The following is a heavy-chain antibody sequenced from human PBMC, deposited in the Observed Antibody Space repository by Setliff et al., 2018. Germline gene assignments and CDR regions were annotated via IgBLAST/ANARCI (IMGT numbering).Heavy chain of an antibody. J-gene: IGHJ3*02. V-gene: IGHV1-2*02. Sequence: ASVKVSCKASGYTFTGYYMHWVRQAPGQGLEWMGWINPNSGGTNYAQKFQGRVTMTRDTSISTAYMELSRLRSYDTAVYYCARGGGSSSWYDAFDIWGQGTMVTVSS. CDR2: INPNSGGT. CDR1: GYTFTGYY. CDR3: ARGGGSSSWYDAFDI. D-gene: IGHD6-13*01.